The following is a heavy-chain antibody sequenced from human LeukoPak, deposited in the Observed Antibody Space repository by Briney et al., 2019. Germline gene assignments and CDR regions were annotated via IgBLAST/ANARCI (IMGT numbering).Heavy chain of an antibody. J-gene: IGHJ4*02. D-gene: IGHD2-2*01. CDR1: GFTFSSFG. V-gene: IGHV3-30*03. CDR2: ISYDGNNK. CDR3: ARGYCSSTSCYLFDS. Sequence: QPGRSLRLSCAASGFTFSSFGMHWVRQAPGKGLEWVAVISYDGNNKYYADSVKGRFTISRDNSKNTLYLQMNSLRVEDTAMFYCARGYCSSTSCYLFDSWGQGTLVTVSS.